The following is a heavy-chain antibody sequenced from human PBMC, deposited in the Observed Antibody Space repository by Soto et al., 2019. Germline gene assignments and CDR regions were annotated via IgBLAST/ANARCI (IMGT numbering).Heavy chain of an antibody. CDR1: GYPFTTYG. Sequence: QVQLAQSGAEVKKPGASVKVSCKASGYPFTTYGISWVRQAPGQGLEWMGWISTYNGETEYPQSLQGRVTMTRDTSTATAYMELRSLRSDDTAVYYCARVMTTFGVISKGPDHWGQGTLVTVSS. J-gene: IGHJ4*02. D-gene: IGHD3-3*01. CDR2: ISTYNGET. CDR3: ARVMTTFGVISKGPDH. V-gene: IGHV1-18*04.